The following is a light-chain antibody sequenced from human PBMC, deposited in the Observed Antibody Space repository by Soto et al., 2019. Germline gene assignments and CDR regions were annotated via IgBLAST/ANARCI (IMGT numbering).Light chain of an antibody. J-gene: IGKJ1*01. CDR1: QSLLQSNGYNY. CDR3: MQSQQTPPT. Sequence: DIVMTQSPLSLPVTPGEPASISCSSSQSLLQSNGYNYLDWYLQKPGQSPQLLIFFGSYRASGVPDRFSGSVSGTDFTLKIRSVEAEDVVIYYCMQSQQTPPTFGQGTRVEIK. V-gene: IGKV2-28*01. CDR2: FGS.